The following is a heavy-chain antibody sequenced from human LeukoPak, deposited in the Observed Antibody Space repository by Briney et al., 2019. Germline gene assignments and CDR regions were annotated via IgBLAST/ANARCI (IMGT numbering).Heavy chain of an antibody. CDR2: IYTSGST. CDR1: GGSISSYY. V-gene: IGHV4-4*09. D-gene: IGHD3-9*01. CDR3: ARLVSWYFDL. J-gene: IGHJ2*01. Sequence: SETLSLTCTVSGGSISSYYWSWLRQPPGKGLEWIGYIYTSGSTNYNPSLKSRVTISVVTSKNQFSLKLSSVTAADTAVYYCARLVSWYFDLWGRGTLVTVSS.